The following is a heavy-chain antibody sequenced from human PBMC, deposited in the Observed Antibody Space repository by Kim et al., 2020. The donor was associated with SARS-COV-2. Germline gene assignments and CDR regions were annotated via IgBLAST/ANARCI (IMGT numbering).Heavy chain of an antibody. Sequence: YAQKFQGRVTMPRNTSISTAYMELSSLRSEDTAVYYCARGGDYIGGSWSTWGQGTLVTVSS. J-gene: IGHJ5*02. CDR3: ARGGDYIGGSWST. V-gene: IGHV1-8*01. D-gene: IGHD3-16*01.